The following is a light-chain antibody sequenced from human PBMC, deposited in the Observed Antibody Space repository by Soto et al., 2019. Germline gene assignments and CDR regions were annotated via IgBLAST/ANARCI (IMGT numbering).Light chain of an antibody. CDR3: GTWDTSLSAVV. Sequence: QSVLTQPPSVSAAPGQKVTISCSGASSNIGKNYVSWYQQLPGAAPKLVIFDTNKRPSGIPDRFSGSKSGTSAALDITALQTGDEADYYCGTWDTSLSAVVFGGGTKLNVL. J-gene: IGLJ2*01. V-gene: IGLV1-51*01. CDR2: DTN. CDR1: SSNIGKNY.